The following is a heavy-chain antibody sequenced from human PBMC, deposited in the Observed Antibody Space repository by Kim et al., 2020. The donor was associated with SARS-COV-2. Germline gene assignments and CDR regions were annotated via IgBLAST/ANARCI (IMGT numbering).Heavy chain of an antibody. CDR1: GFTFSSYS. J-gene: IGHJ1*01. V-gene: IGHV3-21*01. Sequence: GGSLRLSCAASGFTFSSYSMNWVRQAPGKGLEWVSSISSSSSYIYYADSVKGRFTVSRDNAKNSLYLQMNSLRAEDTAVYYCARGLLLWFGEHWGQGTLVTVSS. CDR3: ARGLLLWFGEH. CDR2: ISSSSSYI. D-gene: IGHD3-10*01.